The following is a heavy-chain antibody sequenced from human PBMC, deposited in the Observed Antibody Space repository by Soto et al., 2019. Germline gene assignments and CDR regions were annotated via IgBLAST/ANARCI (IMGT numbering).Heavy chain of an antibody. Sequence: GESLKISCKGSGYSFTSYWIGWVRQMPGKGLEWVGIIYPGDSDTRYSPSFQGQVTISADKSISTAYLQWSSLKASDTAMYYCARHGYDILTGYYTRANWFDPWGQGTLVTVSS. J-gene: IGHJ5*02. CDR1: GYSFTSYW. CDR3: ARHGYDILTGYYTRANWFDP. D-gene: IGHD3-9*01. V-gene: IGHV5-51*01. CDR2: IYPGDSDT.